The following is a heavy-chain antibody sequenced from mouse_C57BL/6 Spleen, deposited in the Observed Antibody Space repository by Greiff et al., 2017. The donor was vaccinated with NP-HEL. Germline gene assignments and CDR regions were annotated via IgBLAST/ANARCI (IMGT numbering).Heavy chain of an antibody. CDR1: GYTFTDYY. Sequence: QVQLQQSGAELVKPGASVKISCKASGYTFTDYYINWVKQRPGQGLEWIGKIGPGSGSTYYNEKFKGKATLTADKSSSTAYMQLSSLTSEDSAVYFCARSRSYYGSSYWYFDVWGTGTTVTVSS. J-gene: IGHJ1*03. CDR2: IGPGSGST. D-gene: IGHD1-1*01. V-gene: IGHV1-77*01. CDR3: ARSRSYYGSSYWYFDV.